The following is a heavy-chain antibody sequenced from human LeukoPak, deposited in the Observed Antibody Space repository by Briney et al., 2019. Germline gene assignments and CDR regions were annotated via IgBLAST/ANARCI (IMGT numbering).Heavy chain of an antibody. CDR3: ARSRVRGSPNPNAFDI. D-gene: IGHD3-10*01. V-gene: IGHV1-46*01. Sequence: ASVKVSCKASGYTFTTYYMHWVRQAPGQGLEWMGIIDPSGGSTSYAQKFQGRVTMTRDTSTSTVYMALSSLRSEDTAVYYCARSRVRGSPNPNAFDIWGQGTMVTVSS. CDR1: GYTFTTYY. CDR2: IDPSGGST. J-gene: IGHJ3*02.